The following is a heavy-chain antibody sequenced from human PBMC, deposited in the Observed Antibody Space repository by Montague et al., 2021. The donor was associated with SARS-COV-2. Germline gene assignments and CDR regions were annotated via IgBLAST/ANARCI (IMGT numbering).Heavy chain of an antibody. J-gene: IGHJ4*02. CDR2: ISSSSSYI. D-gene: IGHD3-22*01. CDR1: GFTFDDYG. V-gene: IGHV3-21*01. CDR3: ARDTYHYDSSGYYCY. Sequence: SLRLSCAASGFTFDDYGMSWVRQAPGKGLEWVSSISSSSSYIYYADSVKGRFTISRDNAKNSLYLQMNSLRAEDTAVYYCARDTYHYDSSGYYCYWGQGTLVTVSS.